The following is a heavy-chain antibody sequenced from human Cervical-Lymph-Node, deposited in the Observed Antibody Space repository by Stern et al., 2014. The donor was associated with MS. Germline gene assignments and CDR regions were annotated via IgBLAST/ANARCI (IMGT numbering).Heavy chain of an antibody. V-gene: IGHV1-3*01. J-gene: IGHJ4*02. CDR1: GYTFNNYA. CDR3: ARDYSPTFLLIQGLIHY. CDR2: ISAGSGYA. Sequence: VQLVQSGCEVKQPGGSVKLSCKASGYTFNNYAMHWVRQAPGQGLEWMGRISAGSGYAKYSQKFQDSVTVTRDTSTNTVNMELSSLTYEDTAVYYGARDYSPTFLLIQGLIHYWGQGALVTVSS. D-gene: IGHD3-10*01.